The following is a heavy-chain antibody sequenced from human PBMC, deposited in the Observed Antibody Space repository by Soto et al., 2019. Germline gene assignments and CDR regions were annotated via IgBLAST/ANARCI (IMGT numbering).Heavy chain of an antibody. V-gene: IGHV4-39*01. D-gene: IGHD3-3*02. CDR2: MFYGVST. Sequence: PSETRSLTCTVSGSSINSSGYYWGWIRQPPGKGLEWIGSMFYGVSTYYNPSLKSRVTVSVDTSKNQFSLNLRSVTAADTAVYYCARLPSRHLVDYWGQGTLVTVSS. J-gene: IGHJ4*02. CDR3: ARLPSRHLVDY. CDR1: GSSINSSGYY.